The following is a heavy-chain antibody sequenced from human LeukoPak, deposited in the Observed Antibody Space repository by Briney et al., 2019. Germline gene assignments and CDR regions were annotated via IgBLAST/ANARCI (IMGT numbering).Heavy chain of an antibody. CDR2: IYYSGST. CDR3: AREGITMIRGPDY. J-gene: IGHJ4*02. V-gene: IGHV4-30-4*08. D-gene: IGHD3-10*01. Sequence: SETLSLTCTVSGGSISSGGYYWSWIRQHPGKGLEWIGYIYYSGSTYYNPSLKSRVAISVDTSKNQFSLKLSSVTAADTAVYYCAREGITMIRGPDYWGQGTLVTVSS. CDR1: GGSISSGGYY.